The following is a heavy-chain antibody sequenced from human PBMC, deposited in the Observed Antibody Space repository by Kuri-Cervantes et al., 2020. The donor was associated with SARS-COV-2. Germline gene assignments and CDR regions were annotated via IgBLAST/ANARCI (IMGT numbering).Heavy chain of an antibody. CDR2: ISYDGSNK. Sequence: GGSLRLSCAASGFTFSSYGMHWVRQAPGKGLEWVAVISYDGSNKYYADSVKGRFTISRDNSKNTLYLQMSSLGVEDTAVYYCAKDQGSDYGDQLDYWGQGTLVTVSS. D-gene: IGHD4-17*01. CDR3: AKDQGSDYGDQLDY. CDR1: GFTFSSYG. V-gene: IGHV3-30*18. J-gene: IGHJ4*02.